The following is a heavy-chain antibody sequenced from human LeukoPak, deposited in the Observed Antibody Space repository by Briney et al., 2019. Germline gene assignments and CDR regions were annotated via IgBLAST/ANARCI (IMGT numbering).Heavy chain of an antibody. CDR3: ARDIVGSSSFGYYYYMDV. Sequence: SETLSLTCTVSGGSISSYYWSWIRRPAGKGLEWIGRIYTSGSTNYNPSLKSRVTMSVDTSKNQFSLKLSSVTAADTAVYYCARDIVGSSSFGYYYYMDVWGKGTTVTVSS. V-gene: IGHV4-4*07. CDR1: GGSISSYY. CDR2: IYTSGST. D-gene: IGHD6-6*01. J-gene: IGHJ6*03.